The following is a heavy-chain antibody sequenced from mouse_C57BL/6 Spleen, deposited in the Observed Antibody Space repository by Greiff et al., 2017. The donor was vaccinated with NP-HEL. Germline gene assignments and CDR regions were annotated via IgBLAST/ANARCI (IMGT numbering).Heavy chain of an antibody. J-gene: IGHJ2*01. CDR2: INPNNGGT. V-gene: IGHV1-26*01. Sequence: VQLQQSGPELVKPGASVKISCKASGYTFTDYYMNWVKQSPGKSLEWIGDINPNNGGTSYNQKFKGKATLTVDKSSSTAYMELRSLTSEDSAVYYCARGIGYSNDYWGQGTTLTVSS. CDR1: GYTFTDYY. D-gene: IGHD2-5*01. CDR3: ARGIGYSNDY.